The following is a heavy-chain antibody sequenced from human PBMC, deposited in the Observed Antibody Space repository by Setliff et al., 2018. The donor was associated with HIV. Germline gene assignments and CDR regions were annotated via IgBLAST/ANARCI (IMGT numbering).Heavy chain of an antibody. CDR2: IIHSGGT. CDR3: ARGGLGVVGAIDY. Sequence: KPSETLSLTCTVPGGSINRSNYYWGWIRQPPGRGLEWIGEIIHSGGTNYNRSLKSRVTISVDTSKNQFSLNLSSVTAADTAVCYCARGGLGVVGAIDYWSQGTLVTVSS. V-gene: IGHV4-39*07. J-gene: IGHJ4*02. CDR1: GGSINRSNYY. D-gene: IGHD2-15*01.